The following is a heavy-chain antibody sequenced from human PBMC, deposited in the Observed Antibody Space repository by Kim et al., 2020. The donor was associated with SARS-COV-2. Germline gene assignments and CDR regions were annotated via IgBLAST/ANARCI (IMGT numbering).Heavy chain of an antibody. V-gene: IGHV3-15*01. J-gene: IGHJ5*02. CDR2: IKSKTDGGTT. CDR3: TTGSAAAVPYNWFDP. CDR1: GFTFSNAW. Sequence: GGSLRLSCAASGFTFSNAWMSWVRQAPGKGLEWVGRIKSKTDGGTTDYAAPVKGRFTISRDDSKNTLYLQMNSLKTEDTAVYYCTTGSAAAVPYNWFDPWGQGTLVTVSS. D-gene: IGHD6-13*01.